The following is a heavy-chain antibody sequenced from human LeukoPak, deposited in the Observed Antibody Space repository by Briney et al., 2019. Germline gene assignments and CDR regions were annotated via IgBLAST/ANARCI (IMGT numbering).Heavy chain of an antibody. Sequence: GGSLRLPCAASGFTSGTSWMSWVRRAPGKGLEWVANINQDGSAQYYVDSVKGRFTISRDNAKSSLYLQMNSLRAEDTAVYYCAKSARWGQGTLVTVSS. CDR2: INQDGSAQ. J-gene: IGHJ4*02. V-gene: IGHV3-7*01. CDR1: GFTSGTSW. CDR3: AKSAR.